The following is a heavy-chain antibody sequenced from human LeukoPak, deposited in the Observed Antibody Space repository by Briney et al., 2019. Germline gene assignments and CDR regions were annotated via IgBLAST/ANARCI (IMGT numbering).Heavy chain of an antibody. Sequence: PGGSLRLSCAASGFTASTNYMSWVRQAPGKGLEWVSVIYSGGSTYYADSVKGRFTISRHDSRNTLYLQMNNLKNEDTAVYFFARGGGWEHPAFHIWGQGTMVTVAS. CDR1: GFTASTNY. D-gene: IGHD1-26*01. CDR3: ARGGGWEHPAFHI. J-gene: IGHJ3*02. V-gene: IGHV3-53*04. CDR2: IYSGGST.